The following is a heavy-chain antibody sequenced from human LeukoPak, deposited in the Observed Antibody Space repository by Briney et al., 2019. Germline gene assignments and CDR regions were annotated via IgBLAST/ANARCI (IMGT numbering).Heavy chain of an antibody. CDR2: IFSSGST. D-gene: IGHD1-1*01. CDR1: GGSISSGSYY. CDR3: ARGELNWGFDP. Sequence: PSQTLSLTCTVSGGSISSGSYYWSWIRQPAGKGPEWIGRIFSSGSTTYNPSLKSRFTISVDTSKNQFSLKLSSVTAADTAVYYCARGELNWGFDPWGQGTLVTVSS. V-gene: IGHV4-61*02. J-gene: IGHJ5*02.